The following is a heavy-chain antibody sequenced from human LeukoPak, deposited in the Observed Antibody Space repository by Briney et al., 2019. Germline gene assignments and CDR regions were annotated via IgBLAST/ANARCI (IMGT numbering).Heavy chain of an antibody. J-gene: IGHJ4*02. CDR1: DDSITIYY. V-gene: IGHV4-59*01. CDR2: IYYSGST. D-gene: IGHD6-6*01. CDR3: ARVAARRIFDY. Sequence: SETLSLTCTVSDDSITIYYWTWIRQPPGKGLEWIGYIYYSGSTNYNPSLKSRVTVSVDTSKNQFSLKLSSVTAADTAVYYCARVAARRIFDYWGQGTLVTVSS.